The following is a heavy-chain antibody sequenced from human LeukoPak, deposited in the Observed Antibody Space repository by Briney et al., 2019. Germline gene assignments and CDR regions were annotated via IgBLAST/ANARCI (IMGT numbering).Heavy chain of an antibody. Sequence: GGSLRLSCAASGFTFSSYWMHRVRQAPGKGLEWVAVICYDGSNKYYADSVKGRFTISRDNSKNTLYLQMNSLRAEDTAVYYCAAHLGYEDAFDIWGQGTMVTVSS. CDR3: AAHLGYEDAFDI. CDR1: GFTFSSYW. J-gene: IGHJ3*02. V-gene: IGHV3-33*08. CDR2: ICYDGSNK. D-gene: IGHD5-12*01.